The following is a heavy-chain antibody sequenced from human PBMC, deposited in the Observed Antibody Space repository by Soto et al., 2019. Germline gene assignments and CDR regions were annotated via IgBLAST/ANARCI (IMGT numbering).Heavy chain of an antibody. V-gene: IGHV3-7*01. D-gene: IGHD6-6*01. Sequence: EVQLVESGGGLVQPGGSLRLSCAASGFTFSSYWMSWVRQAPGKGLEWVANIKQDGSEKYYVDSVKGRFTISRDNAKNSLYLQMNSLRAEDTAVYYCAGSLRGASSSAHPGYWGQGTLVTVSS. CDR3: AGSLRGASSSAHPGY. CDR2: IKQDGSEK. CDR1: GFTFSSYW. J-gene: IGHJ4*02.